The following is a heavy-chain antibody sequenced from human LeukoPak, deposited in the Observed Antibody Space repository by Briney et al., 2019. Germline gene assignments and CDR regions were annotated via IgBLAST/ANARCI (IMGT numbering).Heavy chain of an antibody. Sequence: GGSLRLSCAASGFTFSSYWMHWVRQAPGKGLVWVSRITNDGSSTNYADSVKGRFTISRDNAKNALYLQMSSLRAEDTAVYYCASGLTYYYGSGSYYISLWGQGTMVTVSS. CDR2: ITNDGSST. CDR3: ASGLTYYYGSGSYYISL. J-gene: IGHJ3*01. D-gene: IGHD3-10*01. CDR1: GFTFSSYW. V-gene: IGHV3-74*01.